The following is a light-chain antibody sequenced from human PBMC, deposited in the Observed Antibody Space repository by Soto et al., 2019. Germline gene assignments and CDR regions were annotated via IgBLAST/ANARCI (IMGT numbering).Light chain of an antibody. CDR1: QSVSNNY. V-gene: IGKV3-20*01. J-gene: IGKJ1*01. CDR3: QQYGSSGT. Sequence: IVVTLSPCTLSLSPGERATLSCRASQSVSNNYLAWYQQKPGQAPRLLIYGASNRATGIPDRFSGSGSGTDFTLTISRLEPEDFAVYYCQQYGSSGTFGQGTKVDIK. CDR2: GAS.